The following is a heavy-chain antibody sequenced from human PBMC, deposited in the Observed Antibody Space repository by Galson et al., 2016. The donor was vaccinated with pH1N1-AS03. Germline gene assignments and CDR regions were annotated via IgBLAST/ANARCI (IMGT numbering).Heavy chain of an antibody. CDR2: ISYDGVQK. D-gene: IGHD3-16*01. V-gene: IGHV3-30-3*01. CDR1: GFIFSNYA. Sequence: SLRLSCAASGFIFSNYAMHWVRQAPGKGLEWVAVISYDGVQKYYAVSVQGRFTISRDNSKNTLYLQMSSLRIEDTAVYYCARGETGNVRFDYWGQGAPVTVSS. CDR3: ARGETGNVRFDY. J-gene: IGHJ4*02.